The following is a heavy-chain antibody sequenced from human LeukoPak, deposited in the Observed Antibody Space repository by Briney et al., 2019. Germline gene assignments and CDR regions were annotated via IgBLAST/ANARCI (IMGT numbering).Heavy chain of an antibody. CDR2: ISDDGNTQ. D-gene: IGHD6-13*01. J-gene: IGHJ4*02. CDR3: ARADSSSWHNFDY. V-gene: IGHV3-30-3*01. Sequence: GGSLRLSCAASGFTFSRYAMHWVRQAPGTGLEWVAVISDDGNTQRCVDSVEGRFTISRDNSKNTLYLQMNSLRSEDTAIYYCARADSSSWHNFDYWGQGTLVTVSS. CDR1: GFTFSRYA.